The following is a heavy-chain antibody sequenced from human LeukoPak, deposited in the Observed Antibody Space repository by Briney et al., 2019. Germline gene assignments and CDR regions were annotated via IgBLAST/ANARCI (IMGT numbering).Heavy chain of an antibody. V-gene: IGHV4-34*01. J-gene: IGHJ4*02. CDR1: GGSISSYY. Sequence: SETLSLTCTVSGGSISSYYWSWIRKPPGKGLEWIGEINQSGSTNFNPSLKSRVIISIDTSKNQFSLKLSSVTAADTAVYYCARAGYCGSTSCFDPDREYFDYWGQGTLVTVSS. CDR2: INQSGST. D-gene: IGHD2-2*01. CDR3: ARAGYCGSTSCFDPDREYFDY.